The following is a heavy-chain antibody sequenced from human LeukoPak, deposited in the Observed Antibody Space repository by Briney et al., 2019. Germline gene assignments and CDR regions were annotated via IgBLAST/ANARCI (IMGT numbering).Heavy chain of an antibody. CDR2: IYTSGST. CDR1: GGSISSGSYY. D-gene: IGHD3-22*01. CDR3: ARVAITMTVVVRGPSKYYFDY. J-gene: IGHJ4*02. Sequence: SQTLSLTCTVSGGSISSGSYYWSWIRQSAGKGLEWIGRIYTSGSTDYNPSLQSRVTISVDASKNQFSLRLSSVTAADTAVYYCARVAITMTVVVRGPSKYYFDYWGQGTLVTVSS. V-gene: IGHV4-61*02.